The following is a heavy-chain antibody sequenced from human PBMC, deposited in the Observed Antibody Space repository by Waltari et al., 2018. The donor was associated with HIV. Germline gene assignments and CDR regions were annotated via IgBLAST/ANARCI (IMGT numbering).Heavy chain of an antibody. CDR3: ARGLGGSYYYGVDV. CDR1: GYIFTNYG. V-gene: IGHV1-18*01. CDR2: ISGYNANT. Sequence: QVHLVQSGAEVKMPGASVRVSCKTSGYIFTNYGVSWVRQAPGQGLEWLGWISGYNANTNYAQRLQGRVTLTTDTSTSTAYMELRSLRSDDTAVYYWARGLGGSYYYGVDVWGQGTTVTVS. J-gene: IGHJ6*02.